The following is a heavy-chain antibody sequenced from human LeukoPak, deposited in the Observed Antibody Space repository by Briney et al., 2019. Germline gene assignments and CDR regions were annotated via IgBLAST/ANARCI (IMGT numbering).Heavy chain of an antibody. D-gene: IGHD2-2*02. V-gene: IGHV3-21*01. CDR3: ARDPLGGVVPAAIPNYFDY. CDR2: ISSSSSYI. CDR1: GFTFSSYS. J-gene: IGHJ4*02. Sequence: GGSLRLSCVASGFTFSSYSMNWVRQAPGKGLEWVSSISSSSSYIYYADSVKGRFTISRDNAKNSLYLQMNSLRAEDTAVYYCARDPLGGVVPAAIPNYFDYWGQGTLVTVSS.